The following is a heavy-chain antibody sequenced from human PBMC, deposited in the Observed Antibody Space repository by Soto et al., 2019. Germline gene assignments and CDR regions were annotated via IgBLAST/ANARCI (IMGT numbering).Heavy chain of an antibody. J-gene: IGHJ4*02. CDR1: GFSFSTFA. Sequence: GGSLRLSCTASGFSFSTFAISWVRQAPAKELEWVSSITGGGESTQYAASVRGRFTISRDNSKNTLYLQMNSLRAEDTAVYYCARDLIGDSSGWYGGFDYWGQGTLVTVSS. CDR3: ARDLIGDSSGWYGGFDY. CDR2: ITGGGEST. V-gene: IGHV3-23*01. D-gene: IGHD6-19*01.